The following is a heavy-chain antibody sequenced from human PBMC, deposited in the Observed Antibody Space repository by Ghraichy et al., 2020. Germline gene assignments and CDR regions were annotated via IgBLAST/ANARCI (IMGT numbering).Heavy chain of an antibody. D-gene: IGHD6-13*01. CDR2: IQYDGNNK. CDR1: GFTFSSYG. J-gene: IGHJ1*01. V-gene: IGHV3-30*02. Sequence: GGSLRLSCAASGFTFSSYGMHWVRQAPGKGLEWVTFIQYDGNNKYYADSVKGRFTISRDNSKNTLYLQMNSLRAEDTAVYYCANIIAAAGTEHFQHWGQGTLVTVSS. CDR3: ANIIAAAGTEHFQH.